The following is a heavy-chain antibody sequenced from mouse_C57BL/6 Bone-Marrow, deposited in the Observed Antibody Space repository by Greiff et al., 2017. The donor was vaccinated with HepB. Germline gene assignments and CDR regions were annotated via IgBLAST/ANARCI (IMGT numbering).Heavy chain of an antibody. CDR3: ARGPAPGSSYYFDY. J-gene: IGHJ2*01. V-gene: IGHV1-82*01. D-gene: IGHD1-1*01. Sequence: QVQLKQSGPELVKPGASVKISCKASGYAFSSSWMNWVKQRPGKGLEWIGRIYPGDGDTNYNGKFKGKATLTADKSSSTAYMQLSSLTSEDSAVYFCARGPAPGSSYYFDYWGQGTTLTVSS. CDR2: IYPGDGDT. CDR1: GYAFSSSW.